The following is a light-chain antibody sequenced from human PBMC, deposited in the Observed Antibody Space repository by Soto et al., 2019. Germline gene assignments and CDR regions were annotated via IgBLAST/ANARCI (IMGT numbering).Light chain of an antibody. J-gene: IGKJ1*01. CDR2: DAS. V-gene: IGKV3-11*01. CDR3: QQRSNWHPT. CDR1: QSVDSY. Sequence: EIVLTQSPATLSLSPGERATLSCRASQSVDSYLAWYQQKVGQAPRLLIYDASNRATGIPARFSGSGSGTDFTLTISRLEPEDFAVYYCQQRSNWHPTFGQGTKVDIK.